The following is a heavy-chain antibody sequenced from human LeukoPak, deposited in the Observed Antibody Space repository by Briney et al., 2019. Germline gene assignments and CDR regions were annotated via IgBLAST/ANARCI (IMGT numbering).Heavy chain of an antibody. J-gene: IGHJ5*02. Sequence: PSETLSLTCTVSGGSISSGGYYWSWIRQHPGKGLEWIGYIYYSGSTYYNLSLRSRLTISVDTSKNQFSLKPSSVTAADTAVYYCARGQLSWFDPWGQGTLVTVSS. CDR2: IYYSGST. D-gene: IGHD1-1*01. CDR1: GGSISSGGYY. CDR3: ARGQLSWFDP. V-gene: IGHV4-31*03.